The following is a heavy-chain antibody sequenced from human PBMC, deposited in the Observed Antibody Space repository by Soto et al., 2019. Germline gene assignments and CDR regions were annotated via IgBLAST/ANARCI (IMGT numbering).Heavy chain of an antibody. J-gene: IGHJ6*02. CDR3: ARFLDYNRGYAWRSDV. Sequence: ASVKVSCKSSGYSFTNYGSNWERPAPGQGLEWMGWMSPKSGNTGYAQKFQGRVTMTRXXXXXXAXIXLXSXTSDATALYYCARFLDYNRGYAWRSDVWG. D-gene: IGHD3-22*01. V-gene: IGHV1-8*02. CDR2: MSPKSGNT. CDR1: GYSFTNYG.